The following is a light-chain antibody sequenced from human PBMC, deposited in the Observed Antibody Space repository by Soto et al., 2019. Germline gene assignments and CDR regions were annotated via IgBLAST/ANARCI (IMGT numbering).Light chain of an antibody. Sequence: EIVMTQSPATLSVSPGERGTLSCRASQSVSNNLAWYQQKPGQAPRLLISDASNRATGIPARFSGSGSGTDFTLTISSLEPEDFAVYYCHQRQYWPPITFGQGTRLEIK. CDR2: DAS. CDR1: QSVSNN. CDR3: HQRQYWPPIT. J-gene: IGKJ5*01. V-gene: IGKV3-11*01.